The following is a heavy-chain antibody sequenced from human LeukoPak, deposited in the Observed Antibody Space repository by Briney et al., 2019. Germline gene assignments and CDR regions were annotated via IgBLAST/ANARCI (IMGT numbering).Heavy chain of an antibody. Sequence: SETLSLTCTVSGGSISSYYWSWIRQPPGKGLEWIGYIYYSGSTNYNPSLKSRVTISVDTSKNQFSLKLSSVTVADTAVYYCAGDPSEGMDVWGKGTTVTVSS. CDR3: AGDPSEGMDV. CDR1: GGSISSYY. CDR2: IYYSGST. J-gene: IGHJ6*04. V-gene: IGHV4-59*01.